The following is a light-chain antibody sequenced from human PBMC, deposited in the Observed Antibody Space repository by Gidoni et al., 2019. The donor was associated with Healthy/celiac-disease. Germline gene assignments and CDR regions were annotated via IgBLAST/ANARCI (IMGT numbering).Light chain of an antibody. CDR1: QDISNY. CDR3: QQYDNLRIFT. V-gene: IGKV1-33*01. Sequence: DIQMPQSPSSLSASVGDRVTITCQASQDISNYLNWYQQKPGKAPKLLIYDASNLETGVPSRFSGSGSGTDFTFTISSLQPEDIATYYCQQYDNLRIFTFGPGTKVDIK. CDR2: DAS. J-gene: IGKJ3*01.